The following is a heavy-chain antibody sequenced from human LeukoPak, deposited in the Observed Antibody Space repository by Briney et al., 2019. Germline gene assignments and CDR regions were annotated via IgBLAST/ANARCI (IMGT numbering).Heavy chain of an antibody. CDR2: INPNSGGT. D-gene: IGHD3-22*01. CDR3: ARTVGYYDSSGYPHYFDY. V-gene: IGHV1-2*02. J-gene: IGHJ4*02. CDR1: GYTFTGYY. Sequence: GASVKVSCKASGYTFTGYYMHWVRQAPGQGLEWMGWINPNSGGTNYAQKFQGRVTMTRDTSISTAYMELSRLRSDDTAVYYCARTVGYYDSSGYPHYFDYWGQGTLVTVSS.